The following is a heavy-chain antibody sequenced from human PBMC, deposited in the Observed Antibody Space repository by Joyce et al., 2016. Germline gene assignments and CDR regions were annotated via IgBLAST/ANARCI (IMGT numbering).Heavy chain of an antibody. V-gene: IGHV4-39*07. D-gene: IGHD3-3*01. CDR2: IYYSGST. Sequence: QLQLQESGPGLVKPSETLSLTCTVSGGSISSSSYYWGWIRQPPGKGLDWIGNIYYSGSTYYNPSLKSRVTISVDTSKNQFSLKLSSVTAADTAMYYCTRDGFLEWIGDDYWGQGTLVTVSS. CDR3: TRDGFLEWIGDDY. J-gene: IGHJ4*02. CDR1: GGSISSSSYY.